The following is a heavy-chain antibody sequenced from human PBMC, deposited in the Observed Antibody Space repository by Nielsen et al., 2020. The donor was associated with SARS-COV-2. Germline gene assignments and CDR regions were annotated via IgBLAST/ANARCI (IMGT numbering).Heavy chain of an antibody. D-gene: IGHD3-10*01. CDR3: TTDPAPRGFGY. CDR2: IKSRPDGGTT. J-gene: IGHJ4*02. V-gene: IGHV3-15*01. Sequence: GESLTISCVVSGFTFSNAWMSWVRQAPGKGLEWVGRIKSRPDGGTTDFAAPVKDRFTISRDDSKNTLYLQMNSLKTEDTAFYDCTTDPAPRGFGYWGQGTLVTVSS. CDR1: GFTFSNAW.